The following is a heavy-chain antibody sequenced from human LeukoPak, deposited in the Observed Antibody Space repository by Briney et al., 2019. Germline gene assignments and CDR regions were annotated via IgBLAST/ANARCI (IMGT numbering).Heavy chain of an antibody. CDR3: ARGLGTPDY. V-gene: IGHV4-59*01. D-gene: IGHD1-14*01. CDR1: GVYISSYY. Sequence: SETLSLTCSVSGVYISSYYWTWIRQPPGKGLEWIGYNSYSGDSNYNPSLRSRVTISLDTSKNQFSLRLSSVTAADTAVYYCARGLGTPDYWGAGTLVIVS. J-gene: IGHJ4*02. CDR2: NSYSGDS.